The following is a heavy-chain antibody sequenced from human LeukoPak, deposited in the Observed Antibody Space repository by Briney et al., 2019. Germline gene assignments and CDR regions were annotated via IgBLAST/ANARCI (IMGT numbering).Heavy chain of an antibody. J-gene: IGHJ4*02. V-gene: IGHV4-59*12. Sequence: PSETLSLTCTVSGGSISSYYWSWIRQPPGKGLEWIGYIYYSGSTYYNPSLKSRVTISVDTSKNQFSLKLCSVTAADTAVYYCARDGVGYFDYWGQGTLVTVSS. CDR1: GGSISSYY. CDR3: ARDGVGYFDY. D-gene: IGHD3-10*01. CDR2: IYYSGST.